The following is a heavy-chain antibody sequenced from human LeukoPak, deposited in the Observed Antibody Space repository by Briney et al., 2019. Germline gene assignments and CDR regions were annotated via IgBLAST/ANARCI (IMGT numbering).Heavy chain of an antibody. CDR2: ISSSSSYI. CDR1: GFTFSSYS. CDR3: ARESYGDYVFDY. D-gene: IGHD4-17*01. Sequence: GGSLRLSCAASGFTFSSYSMNWVRQAPGKGLEWVSSISSSSSYIYYADSVKGRFTISRDNAKNSLYLQMNSLRAEDTAVYYCARESYGDYVFDYGGQGTLVTVSS. V-gene: IGHV3-21*01. J-gene: IGHJ4*02.